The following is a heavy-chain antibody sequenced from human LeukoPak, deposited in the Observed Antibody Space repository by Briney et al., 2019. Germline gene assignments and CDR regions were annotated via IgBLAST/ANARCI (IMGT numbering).Heavy chain of an antibody. CDR3: ARVLGVQESEYYFDY. Sequence: GGSLRLSCAASGFTFSSYSMNWVRQAPGKGLEWVSSISSSSSYIYYADSMKGRFTISRDNAKNSLHMQMNSLRAEDTAVYYCARVLGVQESEYYFDYWGQGTLVTVSS. D-gene: IGHD6-19*01. V-gene: IGHV3-21*01. J-gene: IGHJ4*02. CDR1: GFTFSSYS. CDR2: ISSSSSYI.